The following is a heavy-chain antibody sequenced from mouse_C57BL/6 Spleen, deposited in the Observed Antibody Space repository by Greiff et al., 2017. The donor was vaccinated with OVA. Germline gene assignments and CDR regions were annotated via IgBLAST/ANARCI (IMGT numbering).Heavy chain of an antibody. CDR2: ISDGGSYT. V-gene: IGHV5-4*01. Sequence: EVKLQESGGGLVKPGGSLKLSCAASGFTFSSYAMSWVRQTPEKRLEWVATISDGGSYTYYPDNVKGRFTISRDNAKNNLYLQMSHLKSEDTAMYYCARDPSYYDYDGDYFDYWGQGTTLTVSS. CDR1: GFTFSSYA. D-gene: IGHD2-4*01. J-gene: IGHJ2*01. CDR3: ARDPSYYDYDGDYFDY.